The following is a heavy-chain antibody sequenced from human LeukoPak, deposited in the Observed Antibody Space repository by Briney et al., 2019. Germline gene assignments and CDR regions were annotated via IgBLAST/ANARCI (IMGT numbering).Heavy chain of an antibody. CDR2: ISSSGSYI. J-gene: IGHJ3*02. D-gene: IGHD4-23*01. Sequence: AGSLRLSCAASGFTFSSYSMNWVRQAPGKGLEWVSSISSSGSYIYYADSVKDRFTISRDNARNSLYLQMNSLTAEDTAVYYCASPTYGGNFFDAFDIWGQGTMVTVSS. V-gene: IGHV3-21*01. CDR3: ASPTYGGNFFDAFDI. CDR1: GFTFSSYS.